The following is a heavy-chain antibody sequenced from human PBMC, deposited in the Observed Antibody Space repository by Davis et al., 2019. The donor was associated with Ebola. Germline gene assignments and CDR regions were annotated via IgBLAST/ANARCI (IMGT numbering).Heavy chain of an antibody. J-gene: IGHJ5*02. CDR3: ARQGWSGYSLRHWLDP. V-gene: IGHV4-39*01. Sequence: SETLSLTCTVSGGSMISSSSYWGWIRQPPRKGLEWIGSIYYSGITYYNPSLKSRVTISVDTSKNQFSLKLRSVTAADTAVYYCARQGWSGYSLRHWLDPWGRGTLVTVSS. D-gene: IGHD3-3*01. CDR2: IYYSGIT. CDR1: GGSMISSSSY.